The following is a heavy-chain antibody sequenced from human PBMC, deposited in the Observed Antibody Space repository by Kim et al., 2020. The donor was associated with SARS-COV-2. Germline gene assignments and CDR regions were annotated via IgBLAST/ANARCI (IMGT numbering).Heavy chain of an antibody. J-gene: IGHJ5*02. D-gene: IGHD3-9*01. Sequence: SETLSLTCAVYGGSFSGYYWSWIRQPPGKGLEWIGEINHSGSTNYNPSLKSRVTISVDTSKNQFSLKLSSVTAADTAVYYCARGGPRDLLRYFDWLLNNWFDPWGQGTLVTVSS. CDR2: INHSGST. V-gene: IGHV4-34*01. CDR3: ARGGPRDLLRYFDWLLNNWFDP. CDR1: GGSFSGYY.